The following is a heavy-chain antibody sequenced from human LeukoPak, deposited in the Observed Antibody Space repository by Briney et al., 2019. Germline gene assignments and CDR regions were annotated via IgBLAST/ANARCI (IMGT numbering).Heavy chain of an antibody. CDR2: VYYTGTT. V-gene: IGHV4-59*01. Sequence: SETLSLTCTLSGGSISDYYWSWVRQPPGKGLEWIGYVYYTGTTNYNPSVKSRVTMSVDTSENQLSLKLSSVTVADTAVYYCARSHNFPWWGEKALDTWGRGTLVIVSS. CDR3: ARSHNFPWWGEKALDT. J-gene: IGHJ5*02. D-gene: IGHD2-8*02. CDR1: GGSISDYY.